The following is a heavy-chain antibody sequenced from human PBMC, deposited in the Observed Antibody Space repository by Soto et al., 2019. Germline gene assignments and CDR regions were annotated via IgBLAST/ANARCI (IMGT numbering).Heavy chain of an antibody. CDR1: GYTFTTYG. J-gene: IGHJ4*02. CDR3: ARDFTKSSSWPYYVDY. V-gene: IGHV1-18*01. CDR2: ISAYSGST. D-gene: IGHD6-13*01. Sequence: QVQLVQSGAEVKKPGASVKVSCKASGYTFTTYGISWVRQAPGQGLEWMGWISAYSGSTKFAQKLQGRVTMTTDTSTTTDYIELRSLTSDDTAVYYCARDFTKSSSWPYYVDYWGQGTLVTVSS.